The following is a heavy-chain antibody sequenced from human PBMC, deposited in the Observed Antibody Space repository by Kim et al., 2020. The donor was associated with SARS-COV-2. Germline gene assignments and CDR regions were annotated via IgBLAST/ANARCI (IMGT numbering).Heavy chain of an antibody. Sequence: RMSGVTISVDTSKNQFSLKLSSVTAADTAVYYCARSHSFYYDSSGPLDYWGQGTLVTVSS. D-gene: IGHD3-22*01. CDR3: ARSHSFYYDSSGPLDY. V-gene: IGHV4-59*01. J-gene: IGHJ4*02.